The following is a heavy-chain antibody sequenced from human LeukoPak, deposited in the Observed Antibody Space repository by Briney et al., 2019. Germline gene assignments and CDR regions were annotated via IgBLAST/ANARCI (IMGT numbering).Heavy chain of an antibody. CDR2: INPSGGST. V-gene: IGHV1-46*01. Sequence: ASVKVSCKASGYTFTSYYMHWVRQAPGQGLEWMGIINPSGGSTSYAQTFQGRVTMTRDTSTSTVYMELSSLRSEDTAVYYCATGAGIAAAGPKADYWGQGTLVTVSS. CDR3: ATGAGIAAAGPKADY. D-gene: IGHD6-13*01. J-gene: IGHJ4*02. CDR1: GYTFTSYY.